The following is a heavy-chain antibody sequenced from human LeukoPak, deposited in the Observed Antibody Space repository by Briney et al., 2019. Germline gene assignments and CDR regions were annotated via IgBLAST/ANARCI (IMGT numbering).Heavy chain of an antibody. J-gene: IGHJ4*02. CDR3: ARDPSDSHGDC. Sequence: GGSLRLSCAASGFSFSDYYMSWIRQAPEKGLEWVSYISSSAGNRHYADSVKGRFTISRDNARNSLYLQMNGLRAEDTAVYYCARDPSDSHGDCWGQGTLVTVSS. V-gene: IGHV3-11*01. CDR1: GFSFSDYY. D-gene: IGHD2-2*01. CDR2: ISSSAGNR.